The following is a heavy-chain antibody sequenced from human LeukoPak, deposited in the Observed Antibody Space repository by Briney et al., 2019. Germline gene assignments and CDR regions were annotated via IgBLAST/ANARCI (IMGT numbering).Heavy chain of an antibody. D-gene: IGHD5-12*01. V-gene: IGHV4-39*07. CDR2: IYYSGSS. J-gene: IGHJ4*02. Sequence: SETLSLTCAVSGGSISSTSYYWGWIRQPPGKGLEWIGSIYYSGSSYYNPSLKSRVTISVDTSKNRFSLKLSSVTAADTAVYYCARTSDIVATVYWGQGTLVTVSS. CDR3: ARTSDIVATVY. CDR1: GGSISSTSYY.